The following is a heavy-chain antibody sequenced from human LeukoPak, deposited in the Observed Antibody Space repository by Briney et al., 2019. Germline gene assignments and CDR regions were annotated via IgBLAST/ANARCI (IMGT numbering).Heavy chain of an antibody. D-gene: IGHD5-12*01. CDR1: GGSFSDYY. V-gene: IGHV4-34*01. J-gene: IGHJ5*02. CDR3: TRGARTPSGYGSRTAGRANWFDP. CDR2: INHSGST. Sequence: SETLSLTCAVYGGSFSDYYWSWIRQPPGKGLEWIGEINHSGSTNYNLSLKSRVTISIDTSKNQFSLKLSSVTAADTAVFYCTRGARTPSGYGSRTAGRANWFDPWGQGTLVTVSS.